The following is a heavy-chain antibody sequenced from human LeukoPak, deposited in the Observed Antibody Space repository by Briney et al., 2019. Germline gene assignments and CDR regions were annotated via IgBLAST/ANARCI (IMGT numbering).Heavy chain of an antibody. J-gene: IGHJ6*03. CDR1: GFTFSNYW. V-gene: IGHV3-7*01. Sequence: GGSLRLSCAASGFTFSNYWMSWVRQAPGKGLEWVANIKQDGSEKYYVGSVKGRFTISRDNAKNSLYLQMNSLRAEDTAVYYCARMAAAGYYSYYYMDVWGKGTTVTVSS. D-gene: IGHD6-13*01. CDR2: IKQDGSEK. CDR3: ARMAAAGYYSYYYMDV.